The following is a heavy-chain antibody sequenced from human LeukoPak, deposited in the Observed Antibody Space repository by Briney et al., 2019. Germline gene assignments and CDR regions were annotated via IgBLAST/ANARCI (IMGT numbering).Heavy chain of an antibody. D-gene: IGHD2-21*02. J-gene: IGHJ3*02. CDR1: GFTFSSYA. V-gene: IGHV3-30-3*01. Sequence: PGRSLRLSCAASGFTFSSYAMHWVRQAPGKGLEWVAVISYDGSNKYYADSVKGRFTISRDNSKNTLYLQMNSLRAEDTAVYYCARERLLRAFDIRGQGTMVTVSS. CDR2: ISYDGSNK. CDR3: ARERLLRAFDI.